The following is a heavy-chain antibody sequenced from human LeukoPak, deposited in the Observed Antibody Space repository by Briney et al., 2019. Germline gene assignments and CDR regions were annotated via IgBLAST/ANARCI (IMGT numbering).Heavy chain of an antibody. D-gene: IGHD1-26*01. CDR2: IYPAGGST. CDR3: ARAYSGIYLN. V-gene: IGHV1-46*01. CDR1: GYTVTSYY. Sequence: ASVKVSCKASGYTVTSYYMHWERQAPGQGLEWMGKIYPAGGSTIYAQRFQGRLTMTRDTSTSTVYMHLSSLRSEDTAVYYCARAYSGIYLNWGQGTLVTVSS. J-gene: IGHJ4*02.